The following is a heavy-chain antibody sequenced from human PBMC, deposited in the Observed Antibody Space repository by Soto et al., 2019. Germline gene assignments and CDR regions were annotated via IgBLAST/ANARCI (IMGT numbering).Heavy chain of an antibody. D-gene: IGHD1-26*01. CDR3: ARRGGNYVRGWYLDL. Sequence: QLQLQESGPGLVKPSETLSLTCTVSGGSISSNNYYWGWIRQPPGKGLEWIGNIYYSGSTYYSPSHRTRVTLAVDEPKNQFSLKLTSGTAADTAVYYCARRGGNYVRGWYLDLWGRGTLVTVSS. J-gene: IGHJ2*01. CDR1: GGSISSNNYY. CDR2: IYYSGST. V-gene: IGHV4-39*01.